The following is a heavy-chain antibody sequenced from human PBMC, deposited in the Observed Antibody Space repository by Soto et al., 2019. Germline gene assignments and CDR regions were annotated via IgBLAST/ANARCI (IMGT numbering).Heavy chain of an antibody. D-gene: IGHD2-8*01. Sequence: EVQLVESGGGLVKPGGSLRLSCAASGFTFSSYSMNWVRQAPGKGLEWVSSISSSSSYIYYADSVKGRFTISRDNAKNSLYLQMNSLRAEDTAVYYCARELRDVDWYFELWGRGTLVTVSS. J-gene: IGHJ2*01. CDR1: GFTFSSYS. CDR3: ARELRDVDWYFEL. V-gene: IGHV3-21*01. CDR2: ISSSSSYI.